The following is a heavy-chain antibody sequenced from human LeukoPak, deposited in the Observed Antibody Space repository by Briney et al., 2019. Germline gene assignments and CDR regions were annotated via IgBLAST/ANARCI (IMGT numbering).Heavy chain of an antibody. D-gene: IGHD3-22*01. Sequence: GASVKVSCKASGYTFTSYDINWVRQATGQGLEWMGWMNPNSGNTGYAQKFQGRVTMTRNTSISTAYMEPSSLRSEDTAVYYCARGREVTMIVVVISDAFDIWGQGTMVTVSS. J-gene: IGHJ3*02. CDR1: GYTFTSYD. V-gene: IGHV1-8*01. CDR2: MNPNSGNT. CDR3: ARGREVTMIVVVISDAFDI.